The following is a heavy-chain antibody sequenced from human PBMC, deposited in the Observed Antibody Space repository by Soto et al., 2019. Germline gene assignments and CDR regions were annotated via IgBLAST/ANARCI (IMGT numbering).Heavy chain of an antibody. V-gene: IGHV4-61*01. Sequence: SETLSLTCTVSGGSGTRGNYYWSWIRQPPGKGLEWIGHIYYSGSTNYNPSLKSRVTISVDASKNQFSLKLSSVTAADTAIYYCARGPVVTPFVDYSGQGTLVT. CDR2: IYYSGST. CDR1: GGSGTRGNYY. J-gene: IGHJ4*02. D-gene: IGHD2-21*02. CDR3: ARGPVVTPFVDY.